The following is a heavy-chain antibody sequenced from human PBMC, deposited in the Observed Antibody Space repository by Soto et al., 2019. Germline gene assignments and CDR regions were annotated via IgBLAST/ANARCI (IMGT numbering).Heavy chain of an antibody. J-gene: IGHJ6*02. CDR3: TTDRGYYGSGSYYNGPPIDYYYYYGMDV. D-gene: IGHD3-10*01. Sequence: PGGSLRLSCAASGFTFSNAWMNWVRQAPGKGLEWVGRIKSKTDGGTTDYAAPVKGRFTISRDDSKNTLYLQMNSLKTEDTAVYYCTTDRGYYGSGSYYNGPPIDYYYYYGMDVWGQGTTVTVSS. CDR1: GFTFSNAW. V-gene: IGHV3-15*07. CDR2: IKSKTDGGTT.